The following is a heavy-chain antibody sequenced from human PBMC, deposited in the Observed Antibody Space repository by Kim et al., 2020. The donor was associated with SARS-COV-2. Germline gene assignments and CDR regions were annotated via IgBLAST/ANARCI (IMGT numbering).Heavy chain of an antibody. J-gene: IGHJ4*02. CDR3: ARDEVGATTIGLYYFDY. D-gene: IGHD1-26*01. Sequence: SVKVSCKASGGTFSSYAISWVRQAPGQGLEWMGRIIPILGIANYAQKFQGRVTITADKSTSTAYMELSSLRSEDTAVYYCARDEVGATTIGLYYFDYWGQGTLVTVSS. CDR2: IIPILGIA. CDR1: GGTFSSYA. V-gene: IGHV1-69*04.